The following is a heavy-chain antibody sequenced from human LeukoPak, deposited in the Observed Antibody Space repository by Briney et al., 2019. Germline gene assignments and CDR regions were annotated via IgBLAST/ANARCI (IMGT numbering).Heavy chain of an antibody. CDR1: GFAFSDYY. J-gene: IGHJ4*02. CDR3: AKDRSIAVAGLDY. V-gene: IGHV3-21*04. D-gene: IGHD6-19*01. CDR2: ISSNSYYI. Sequence: GGSLRLSCSASGFAFSDYYMGWVRQAPGKGLEWVSTISSNSYYIYYADSVKGRFTISRDNAKNSLYLQMNSLRAEDTAVYYCAKDRSIAVAGLDYWGQGTLVTVSS.